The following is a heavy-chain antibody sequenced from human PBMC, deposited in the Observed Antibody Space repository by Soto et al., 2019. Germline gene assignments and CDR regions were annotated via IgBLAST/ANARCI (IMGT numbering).Heavy chain of an antibody. Sequence: EVQLLESGGGLIQPGGSLRLSSAAYGFAFSSYAMSWVRQAPGKGLEWVSVISGSGDTTYYADSVKGRFTISRDNFKNTVYLQMNSLRAEDTAVYYCAKDRWGMAAAGGNWFDPRGQGTLVSVSS. J-gene: IGHJ5*02. CDR2: ISGSGDTT. V-gene: IGHV3-23*01. D-gene: IGHD6-13*01. CDR3: AKDRWGMAAAGGNWFDP. CDR1: GFAFSSYA.